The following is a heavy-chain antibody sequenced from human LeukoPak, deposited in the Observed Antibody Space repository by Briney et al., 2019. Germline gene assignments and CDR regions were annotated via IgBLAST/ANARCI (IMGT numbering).Heavy chain of an antibody. CDR3: ARDGPERIFDY. V-gene: IGHV3-33*01. Sequence: GSLRLSCAASGFTFSSYGMHWVRQAPGKGLEWVAVIWYDGSNKYYADSVKGRFTISRDNSKNTLYLQMNSLSAEDTDVYSCARDGPERIFDYLGPGTLVTVSS. J-gene: IGHJ4*02. CDR2: IWYDGSNK. D-gene: IGHD2/OR15-2a*01. CDR1: GFTFSSYG.